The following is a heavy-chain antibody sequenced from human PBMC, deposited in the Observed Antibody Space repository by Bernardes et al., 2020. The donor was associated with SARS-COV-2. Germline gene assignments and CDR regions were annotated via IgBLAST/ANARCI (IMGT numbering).Heavy chain of an antibody. D-gene: IGHD6-19*01. V-gene: IGHV3-30*18. CDR3: AKDLMYYSSGWYYFDY. CDR1: GFTFSSYG. J-gene: IGHJ4*02. CDR2: ISYDGSNK. Sequence: SLRLSCAASGFTFSSYGMHWVRQAPGKGLEWVAVISYDGSNKYYADSVKGRFTISRDNSKNTLYLQMNSLRAEDTAVYYCAKDLMYYSSGWYYFDYWGQGTLVTVSS.